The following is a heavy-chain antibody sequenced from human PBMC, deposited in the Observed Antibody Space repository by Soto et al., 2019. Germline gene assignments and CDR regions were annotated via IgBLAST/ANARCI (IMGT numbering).Heavy chain of an antibody. CDR2: INHSGST. CDR3: ARGRGDGYNQHWYFDL. CDR1: GGSFSGYY. J-gene: IGHJ2*01. V-gene: IGHV4-34*01. Sequence: QVHLQQWGAGLLKPSETLSLTCAVYGGSFSGYYWSWIRQPPGKGLEWIGEINHSGSTNYNPSLKSRVSISVGTSNYQFSLKLSSVTAADTAVYYCARGRGDGYNQHWYFDLWGRGTLVTVSS. D-gene: IGHD3-10*01.